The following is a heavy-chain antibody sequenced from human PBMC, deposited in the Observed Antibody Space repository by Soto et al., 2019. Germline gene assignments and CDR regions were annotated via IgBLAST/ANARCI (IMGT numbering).Heavy chain of an antibody. D-gene: IGHD1-26*01. CDR2: ITYDGANQ. V-gene: IGHV3-30-3*01. CDR1: GFIFRSYT. J-gene: IGHJ4*02. CDR3: ARAPSGSYPEFDY. Sequence: GGSLRLSCAASGFIFRSYTMHWVRQAPGKGLEWVGVITYDGANQYYADSVKGRFTISRDNSRNTLSLQLNSLRPDDTAVYYCARAPSGSYPEFDYWGQGALVTAPQ.